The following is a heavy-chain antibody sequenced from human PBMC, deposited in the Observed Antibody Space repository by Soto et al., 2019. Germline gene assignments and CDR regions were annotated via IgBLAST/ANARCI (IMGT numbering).Heavy chain of an antibody. V-gene: IGHV4-59*01. CDR1: GGSISSYY. CDR2: IYYSGST. Sequence: SSETLSLTCTVSGGSISSYYWSWIRQPPGKGLEWIGYIYYSGSTNYNPSLRSRVTISVDTSKNQFSLKLSSVTAADTAVYFCVRVAGSASWYETDSWGQGILVTVSS. CDR3: VRVAGSASWYETDS. D-gene: IGHD6-13*01. J-gene: IGHJ4*02.